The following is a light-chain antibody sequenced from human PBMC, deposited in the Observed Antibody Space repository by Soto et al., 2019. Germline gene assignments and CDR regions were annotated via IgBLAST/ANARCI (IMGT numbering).Light chain of an antibody. J-gene: IGKJ1*01. CDR3: MQALQSPMT. CDR1: QSLLYSDGYNY. Sequence: EIVMSQSPLSLPVTPGEPASISCRSSQSLLYSDGYNYLDWYLQKPGQSPQLLIYLGSDRASGVPDRFSGSGSGTDFTLKISRVEAEDVGVYYCMQALQSPMTFGKGTKV. CDR2: LGS. V-gene: IGKV2-28*01.